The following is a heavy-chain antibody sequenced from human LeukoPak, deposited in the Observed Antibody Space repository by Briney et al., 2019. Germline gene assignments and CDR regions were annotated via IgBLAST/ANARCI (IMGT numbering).Heavy chain of an antibody. CDR3: ARLTGVVNAFDY. V-gene: IGHV3-64D*09. D-gene: IGHD5-18*01. CDR2: ISDSGGST. Sequence: PGGSLRLSCSASGFPFSSYAMHWVRQAPGKGLEYVSAISDSGGSTYYADSVKGRFTISRDNSKNTLYLQMSSLRAEDTAVYFCARLTGVVNAFDYWGQGTLVTVSS. J-gene: IGHJ4*02. CDR1: GFPFSSYA.